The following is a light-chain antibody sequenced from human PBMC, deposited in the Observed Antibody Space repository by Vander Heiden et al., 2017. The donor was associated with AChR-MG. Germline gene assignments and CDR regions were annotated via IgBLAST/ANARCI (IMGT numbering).Light chain of an antibody. CDR1: QSISSW. CDR3: QQYNSYSPV. V-gene: IGKV1-5*01. Sequence: DIQMTQSPPTLSASVGDRVTITCRASQSISSWLAWYQQKPGKAPKLLIYDASSLESGVPSRFSGSGSGTEFTLTISSLQPDDFATYYCQQYNSYSPVFGQGTKVEIK. J-gene: IGKJ1*01. CDR2: DAS.